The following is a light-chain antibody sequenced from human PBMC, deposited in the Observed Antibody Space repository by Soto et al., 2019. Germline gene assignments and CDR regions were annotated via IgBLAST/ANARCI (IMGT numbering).Light chain of an antibody. CDR3: QHRSNWPIT. V-gene: IGKV3-11*01. CDR2: GAS. Sequence: EIVLTQSPATLSLSPGERATLSCRVSQSVSDYLAWYQHRPGQAPRLLIYGASNRATGIPARFSGSGSGTDFTLTITSLEPEDFAVYYCQHRSNWPITFGQGTRLEIK. CDR1: QSVSDY. J-gene: IGKJ5*01.